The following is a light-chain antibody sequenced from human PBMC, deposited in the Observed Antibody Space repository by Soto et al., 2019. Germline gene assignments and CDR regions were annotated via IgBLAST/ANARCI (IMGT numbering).Light chain of an antibody. CDR2: DAS. Sequence: EIVLTQSPATLSLSPGERATLSCRASQSVNNYLAWYQQKPGQAPRLLIYDASNRASGIPARFSGSGCETDFTLTISSLEHEYFAVYYCQQRRSWPITFGQGTRLEIK. V-gene: IGKV3-11*01. J-gene: IGKJ5*01. CDR1: QSVNNY. CDR3: QQRRSWPIT.